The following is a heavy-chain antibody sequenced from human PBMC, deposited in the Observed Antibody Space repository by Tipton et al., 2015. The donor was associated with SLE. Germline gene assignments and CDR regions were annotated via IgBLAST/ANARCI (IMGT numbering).Heavy chain of an antibody. Sequence: TLSLTCTVSGGSISSYYWSWIRQPPGKGLEWIGEINHSGSTNYNPSLKSRVTISVDTSKNQFSLKLSSVTAADTAVYYCARVSSGWYGAEYFQHWGQGTLVTVSS. CDR2: INHSGST. CDR3: ARVSSGWYGAEYFQH. V-gene: IGHV4-34*01. J-gene: IGHJ1*01. CDR1: GGSISSYY. D-gene: IGHD6-19*01.